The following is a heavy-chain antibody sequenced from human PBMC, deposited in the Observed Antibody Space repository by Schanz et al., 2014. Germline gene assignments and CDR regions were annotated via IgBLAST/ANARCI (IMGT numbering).Heavy chain of an antibody. CDR3: ARLDPYCRSGTCSRAFDF. D-gene: IGHD2-15*01. J-gene: IGHJ4*02. Sequence: EVQLLESGGGLVQPGGSLRLSCLASGFAFSSYGMNWLRQAPGKGLEWVSSINTGGDSTYYADSVKGRFTISRDNSKNTLYLQMNTLRAEDTAVYYCARLDPYCRSGTCSRAFDFWGQGTLVTVSS. CDR2: INTGGDST. V-gene: IGHV3-23*01. CDR1: GFAFSSYG.